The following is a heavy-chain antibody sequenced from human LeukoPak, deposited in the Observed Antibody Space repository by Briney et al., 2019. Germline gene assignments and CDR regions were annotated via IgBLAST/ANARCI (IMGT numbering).Heavy chain of an antibody. V-gene: IGHV3-53*01. CDR3: ARDSYGDANFDS. D-gene: IGHD4-17*01. Sequence: SGGSLRLSCAASGFIVNTNYMTWVRQAPGRGLEWVSFIYADGNTYYADSVKGRFTISRDISMNAVYLQMNSLRAEDTAVYYCARDSYGDANFDSWGQGTLVTVSS. CDR2: IYADGNT. J-gene: IGHJ4*02. CDR1: GFIVNTNY.